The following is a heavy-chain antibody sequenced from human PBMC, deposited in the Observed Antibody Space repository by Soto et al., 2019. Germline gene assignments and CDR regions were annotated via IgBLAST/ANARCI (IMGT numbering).Heavy chain of an antibody. Sequence: GGSLRLSCAASGFTFSSYAMSWVRQAPGKGLEWVSSISGSGGSTYYADSVKGRFTISRDNSKNTLYLQMNSLRAEDTAVYYCAKGLSGYHPRGYFDYWGQGTLVTVSS. CDR1: GFTFSSYA. J-gene: IGHJ4*02. CDR3: AKGLSGYHPRGYFDY. V-gene: IGHV3-23*01. D-gene: IGHD3-22*01. CDR2: ISGSGGST.